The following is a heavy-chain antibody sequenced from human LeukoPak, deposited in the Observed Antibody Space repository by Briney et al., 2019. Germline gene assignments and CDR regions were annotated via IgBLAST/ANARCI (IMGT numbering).Heavy chain of an antibody. Sequence: PSQTLSLTCTVSGGPISSGDYYRSWIRQPPGKGLEWIAYMYYSGSTYYNPSLKSRVTMSADTSKNQLSLKLSSVTAADTAVYYCARPYYYDSRIDPWGQGILVTVSS. CDR2: MYYSGST. J-gene: IGHJ5*02. D-gene: IGHD3-22*01. CDR3: ARPYYYDSRIDP. CDR1: GGPISSGDYY. V-gene: IGHV4-30-4*01.